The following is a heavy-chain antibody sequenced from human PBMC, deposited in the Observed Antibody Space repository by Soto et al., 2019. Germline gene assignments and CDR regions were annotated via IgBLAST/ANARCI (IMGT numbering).Heavy chain of an antibody. D-gene: IGHD6-13*01. J-gene: IGHJ4*02. CDR2: IRQDGSDQ. Sequence: QVQLVESGGGVVQPGRSLRLSCAASRFTFSTYVMHWVRQAPGKGLEWVAGIRQDGSDQYYADSVKGRFTISRDNPNNALYLQINSLRAEDTAVYFCARGTASSWYFAYWGQGTLVTVSS. V-gene: IGHV3-33*01. CDR1: RFTFSTYV. CDR3: ARGTASSWYFAY.